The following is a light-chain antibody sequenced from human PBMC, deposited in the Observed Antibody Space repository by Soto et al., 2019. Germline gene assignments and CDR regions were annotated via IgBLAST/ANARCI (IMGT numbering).Light chain of an antibody. J-gene: IGKJ1*01. Sequence: DFQMNQSPSSLSASVGDRVTITCRASQDIRGDLGWFQQKPGKAPKRLIYAASSLQSGVPSRFSGSGSGTEFTLTISNLQPEDFATYYCLQHNTYPRTFGQGTKVEIK. CDR2: AAS. CDR1: QDIRGD. CDR3: LQHNTYPRT. V-gene: IGKV1-17*02.